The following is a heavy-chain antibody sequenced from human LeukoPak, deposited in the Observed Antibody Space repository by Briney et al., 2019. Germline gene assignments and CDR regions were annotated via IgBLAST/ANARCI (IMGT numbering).Heavy chain of an antibody. CDR2: VSGSGGST. V-gene: IGHV3-23*01. D-gene: IGHD2-2*01. CDR1: AFTFSSYA. CDR3: AKESELLCGGWFDP. J-gene: IGHJ5*02. Sequence: GGSLRLSCAASAFTFSSYAMSWVRQAPGKGLEWVSVVSGSGGSTYYADSVKGRFTISRDNSKNTLYLQMNSLKAEDKAVYYCAKESELLCGGWFDPWGQGTLVTVSS.